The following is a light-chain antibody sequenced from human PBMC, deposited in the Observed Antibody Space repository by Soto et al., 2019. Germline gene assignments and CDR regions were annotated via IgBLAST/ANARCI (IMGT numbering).Light chain of an antibody. Sequence: DIQMTQSPSSLSASVGDRVTITCRTSQNIIKYLNWYQQKPGKAPKFLIYGASTLQTGVPSRFSSGGSGTDFTLTISSLQPEDFATYYCQQTYTTPYTFGQGTKLDIK. V-gene: IGKV1-39*01. CDR1: QNIIKY. J-gene: IGKJ2*01. CDR3: QQTYTTPYT. CDR2: GAS.